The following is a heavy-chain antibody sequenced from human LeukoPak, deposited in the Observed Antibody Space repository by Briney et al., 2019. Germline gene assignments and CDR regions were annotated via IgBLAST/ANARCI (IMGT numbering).Heavy chain of an antibody. CDR3: AKEDYDSSGPGPFDY. D-gene: IGHD3-22*01. CDR2: IRYDGSNK. V-gene: IGHV3-30*02. CDR1: GFTFRSYG. Sequence: GGSLRLSCAASGFTFRSYGMHWVRQAPRKGLEWVAFIRYDGSNKYYADSVKGRFTISRDNSKNTLYLQMNSLRAEDTAVYYCAKEDYDSSGPGPFDYWGQGTLVTVSS. J-gene: IGHJ4*02.